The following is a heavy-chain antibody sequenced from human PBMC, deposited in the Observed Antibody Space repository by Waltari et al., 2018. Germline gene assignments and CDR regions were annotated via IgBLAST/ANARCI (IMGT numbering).Heavy chain of an antibody. Sequence: QVQLVQSGAEVKKPGASVKVSCKASGYTFTSYDINWVRQATGQGLEWMGWMNPNRGNTGYAQKFQGRVTMTRNTSISTAFMELSRLRSDDTAVYYCAAMDFSYGMDVWGQGTTVTVSS. V-gene: IGHV1-8*01. CDR2: MNPNRGNT. J-gene: IGHJ6*02. CDR1: GYTFTSYD. CDR3: AAMDFSYGMDV.